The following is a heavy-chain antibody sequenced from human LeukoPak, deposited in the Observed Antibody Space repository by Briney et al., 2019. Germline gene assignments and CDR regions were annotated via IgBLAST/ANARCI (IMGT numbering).Heavy chain of an antibody. J-gene: IGHJ6*02. CDR2: IWYDGSNK. D-gene: IGHD2-8*01. V-gene: IGHV3-33*01. CDR3: ARDYMVYASYYYYGMDV. Sequence: GGSLRLSCAASGFTFSSYGMHWVRQAPGKGLEWVAVIWYDGSNKYYADPVKGRFTISRDNSKNTLYLQMNSLRAEDTAVYYCARDYMVYASYYYYGMDVWGQGTTVTVSS. CDR1: GFTFSSYG.